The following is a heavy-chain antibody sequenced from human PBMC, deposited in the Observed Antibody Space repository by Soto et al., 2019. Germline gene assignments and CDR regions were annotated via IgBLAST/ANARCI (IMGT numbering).Heavy chain of an antibody. V-gene: IGHV1-46*01. CDR3: ARGWYYYDSSGSNWFDP. D-gene: IGHD3-22*01. J-gene: IGHJ5*02. CDR2: INPSGGST. CDR1: GYTFTSYY. Sequence: ASVKVSCKASGYTFTSYYMHWVRRAPGQGLEWMGIINPSGGSTSYAQKFQGRVTMTRDTSTSTVYMELSSLRSEDTAVYYCARGWYYYDSSGSNWFDPWGQGTLVTVSS.